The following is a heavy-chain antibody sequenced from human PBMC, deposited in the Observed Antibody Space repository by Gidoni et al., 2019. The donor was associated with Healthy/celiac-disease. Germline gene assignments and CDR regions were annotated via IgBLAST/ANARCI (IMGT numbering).Heavy chain of an antibody. J-gene: IGHJ6*02. V-gene: IGHV1-69*01. CDR3: ARGGYCSGGSCYSGLDYYYYGMDV. CDR1: GGTFSSYA. CDR2: IIPIFGTA. Sequence: QVQLVQSGAEVKKPGSSVKVSCKASGGTFSSYAISWVRQSPGQGLEWMGGIIPIFGTANDAQKFQGRVTITADESTSTAYMELSSLRSEDTAVYYCARGGYCSGGSCYSGLDYYYYGMDVWGQGTTVTVSS. D-gene: IGHD2-15*01.